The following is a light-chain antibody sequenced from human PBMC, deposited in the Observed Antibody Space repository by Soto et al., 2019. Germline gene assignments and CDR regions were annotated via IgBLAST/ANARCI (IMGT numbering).Light chain of an antibody. J-gene: IGLJ2*01. CDR2: RNT. CDR1: SSNIGSNY. V-gene: IGLV1-40*01. CDR3: QSYDSSLSGVV. Sequence: QSVLTQPPSASGTPGQRVTISCSGSSSNIGSNYVYWYHQLPGTAPKLLIYRNTNRPSGVPDRFSGSRSGTSASLAIDGLQAEDEAHYYCQSYDSSLSGVVFGGGTKLTVL.